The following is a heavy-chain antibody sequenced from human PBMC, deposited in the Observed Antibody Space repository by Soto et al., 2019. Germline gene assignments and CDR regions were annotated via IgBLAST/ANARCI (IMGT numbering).Heavy chain of an antibody. CDR2: ISYDGSNK. J-gene: IGHJ4*02. CDR1: GFTFSSYG. CDR3: AKDYGVVVAATALDY. D-gene: IGHD2-15*01. Sequence: ALRLSCAASGFTFSSYGMHWVRQAPGKGLEWVAVISYDGSNKYYADSVKGRFTISRDNSKNTLYLQMNSLRAEDTAVYYCAKDYGVVVAATALDYWGQGTLVTVSS. V-gene: IGHV3-30*18.